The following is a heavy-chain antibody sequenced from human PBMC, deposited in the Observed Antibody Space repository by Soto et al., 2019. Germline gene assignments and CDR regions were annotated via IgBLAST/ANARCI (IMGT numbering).Heavy chain of an antibody. CDR3: ARDGCSGSNCLNWFDP. J-gene: IGHJ5*02. CDR1: GFIFSSYD. V-gene: IGHV3-48*04. Sequence: PGGSLRLSCAASGFIFSSYDMNWVRQAPGKGLEWVSYISSGSGNILYADSVKGRFTISRDNAKNSLYLQMNSLRAEDTAVYYCARDGCSGSNCLNWFDPWGQGTLVTVSS. D-gene: IGHD2-15*01. CDR2: ISSGSGNI.